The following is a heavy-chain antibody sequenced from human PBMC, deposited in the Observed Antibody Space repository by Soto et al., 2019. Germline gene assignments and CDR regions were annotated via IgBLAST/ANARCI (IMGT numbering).Heavy chain of an antibody. CDR3: AKDRHDYSNYFDH. J-gene: IGHJ4*02. Sequence: QVRLVESGGGVVQPGRSLRLSCAASGFTFSSYGMHWVRQAPGKGLEWGTVISYDGSNKYYVDSVKGRFTISRDNSENTLYLEMNSLRAEDTAVYYCAKDRHDYSNYFDHWGQGTLVTVSS. V-gene: IGHV3-30*18. CDR2: ISYDGSNK. D-gene: IGHD4-4*01. CDR1: GFTFSSYG.